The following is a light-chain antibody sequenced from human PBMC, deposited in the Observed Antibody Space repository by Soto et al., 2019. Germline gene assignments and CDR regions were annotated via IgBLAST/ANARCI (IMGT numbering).Light chain of an antibody. V-gene: IGKV3-20*01. CDR1: QSVHSNY. Sequence: ETVLTQSPGTLSLSPGERATLSCRASQSVHSNYLAWFQQRSGQAPRLLIYGGSSRPTGIPDRFSASRSGTDFALTISRLEPDDFGVYYCQQYGSSPRTFGQGTKVDIK. CDR3: QQYGSSPRT. CDR2: GGS. J-gene: IGKJ1*01.